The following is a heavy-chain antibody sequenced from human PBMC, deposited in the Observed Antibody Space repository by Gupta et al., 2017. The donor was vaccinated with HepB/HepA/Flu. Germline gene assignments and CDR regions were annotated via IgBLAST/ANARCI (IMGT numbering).Heavy chain of an antibody. D-gene: IGHD1-26*01. J-gene: IGHJ4*02. Sequence: EVQLLESGGGLVQPGGSLRLSCAASGFTFSSYAMSWVRQDPGKGLEWVSAISGSGGSTYYADSVKGRFTISRDNSKNTLYLQMNSLRAEDTAVYYCAKGNYPMYSGSYHDYWGQGTLVTVSS. CDR2: ISGSGGST. V-gene: IGHV3-23*01. CDR1: GFTFSSYA. CDR3: AKGNYPMYSGSYHDY.